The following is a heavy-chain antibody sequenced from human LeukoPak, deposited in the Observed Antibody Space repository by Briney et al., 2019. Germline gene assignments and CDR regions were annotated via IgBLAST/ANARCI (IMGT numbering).Heavy chain of an antibody. Sequence: SVKVSCKASGGTFSSYAISWVRQAPGQGLEWMGGIIPIFGTANYAQKFQGRVTITADESTSTAYMELSSLRSEDTAVYYCAIEPERRTQAFGYWGQGTLVTVSS. V-gene: IGHV1-69*13. CDR2: IIPIFGTA. J-gene: IGHJ4*02. D-gene: IGHD1-1*01. CDR3: AIEPERRTQAFGY. CDR1: GGTFSSYA.